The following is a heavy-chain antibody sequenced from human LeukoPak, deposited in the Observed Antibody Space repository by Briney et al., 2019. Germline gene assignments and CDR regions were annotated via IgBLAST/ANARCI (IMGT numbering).Heavy chain of an antibody. D-gene: IGHD3-10*01. CDR2: IYSGGTT. CDR1: GFIVSSTY. CDR3: AREIFGSGSYPDF. Sequence: QSGGSLRLSCAASGFIVSSTYMSWVRQAPGKGLEWVSVIYSGGTTYYADSVKGRFTISRDNSKNTLYLQMNGLRAEDTAVYYCAREIFGSGSYPDFWGQGTLVTVSS. J-gene: IGHJ4*02. V-gene: IGHV3-53*01.